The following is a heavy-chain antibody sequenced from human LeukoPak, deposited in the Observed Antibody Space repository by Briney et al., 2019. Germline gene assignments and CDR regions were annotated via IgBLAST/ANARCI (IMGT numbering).Heavy chain of an antibody. CDR2: IYSGGST. D-gene: IGHD2-15*01. CDR3: ARYCSGGSCYSRAFDS. Sequence: PGGSLRLACAASGFIVSSNYMSWVRQAPGKGLEWVSSIYSGGSTYYADSVKGRYTISRHNPNTLCLQMNSLKTEDTAVYYCARYCSGGSCYSRAFDSWGQGTLVTVSS. J-gene: IGHJ4*02. V-gene: IGHV3-53*04. CDR1: GFIVSSNY.